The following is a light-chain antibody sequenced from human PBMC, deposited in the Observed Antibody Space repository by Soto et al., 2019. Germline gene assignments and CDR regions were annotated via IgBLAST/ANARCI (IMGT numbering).Light chain of an antibody. CDR1: QSVSSS. Sequence: ETVLTQSPGTLSLSPGERATLSCRASQSVSSSSLAWYQQRPGQAPRLLIYGTSSRATGIPARFSGSGSGTEFTLTVSSLQSEDFAVYYCQQYNNWPWTFGQGTKVEIK. CDR2: GTS. CDR3: QQYNNWPWT. V-gene: IGKV3-15*01. J-gene: IGKJ1*01.